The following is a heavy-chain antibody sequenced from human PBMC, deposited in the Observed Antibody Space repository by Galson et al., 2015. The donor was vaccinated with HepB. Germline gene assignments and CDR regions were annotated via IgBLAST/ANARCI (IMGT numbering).Heavy chain of an antibody. CDR1: GFTFSTYR. CDR3: ARDGRGPESYSDFWSGSSYYYSYMDV. J-gene: IGHJ6*03. D-gene: IGHD3-3*01. V-gene: IGHV3-48*02. Sequence: SLRLSCAASGFTFSTYRMNWVRQAPGKGLEWVSYITSSSSTIYYADSVAGRFTISRDNAKNSLYLQMNGLRDEDTAVYYCARDGRGPESYSDFWSGSSYYYSYMDVWGKGTTVTVSS. CDR2: ITSSSSTI.